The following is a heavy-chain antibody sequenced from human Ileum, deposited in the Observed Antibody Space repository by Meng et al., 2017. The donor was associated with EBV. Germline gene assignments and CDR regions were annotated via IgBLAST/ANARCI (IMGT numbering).Heavy chain of an antibody. Sequence: HLQVPGPRLVKPSWTVALPCTVSGGSVNGHPWWSWVRQPPGEGLEWIGHSGSPSYNPSLRSRLTISVDPSKNQFSLRLDSATAADTAVYYCAIYAEGAGGKGYWGQGTLVTVSS. CDR3: AIYAEGAGGKGY. D-gene: IGHD6-13*01. V-gene: IGHV4-30-4*01. J-gene: IGHJ4*02. CDR2: SGSP. CDR1: GGSVNGHPW.